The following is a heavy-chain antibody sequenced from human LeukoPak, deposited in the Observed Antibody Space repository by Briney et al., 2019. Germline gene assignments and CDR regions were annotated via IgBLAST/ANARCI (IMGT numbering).Heavy chain of an antibody. V-gene: IGHV3-74*01. Sequence: PGGSLRLSCAASGFTFSSYWMHWVRQAPGKGLVWVSRINNDGSSTSYADSVKGRFTISRDNAKNTLYLQMNSLRAEDTAVYYCVSSYCSGGSCYSASGYWGQGTLVTGSS. CDR3: VSSYCSGGSCYSASGY. CDR1: GFTFSSYW. J-gene: IGHJ4*02. D-gene: IGHD2-15*01. CDR2: INNDGSST.